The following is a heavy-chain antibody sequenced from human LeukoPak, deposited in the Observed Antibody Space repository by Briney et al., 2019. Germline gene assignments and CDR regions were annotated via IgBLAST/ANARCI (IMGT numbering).Heavy chain of an antibody. CDR3: ASDSSGYQYSGYDWHYYYGMDV. CDR2: IKPDGSEK. D-gene: IGHD5-12*01. V-gene: IGHV3-7*03. J-gene: IGHJ6*02. Sequence: GGSLRLSCAASGFTFSSYWMTWVRQAPGKGLEWVANIKPDGSEKYYVDSVKGRFTISRDNAKNSLYLQMNSLRAEDTAVYYCASDSSGYQYSGYDWHYYYGMDVWGQGTTVTVSS. CDR1: GFTFSSYW.